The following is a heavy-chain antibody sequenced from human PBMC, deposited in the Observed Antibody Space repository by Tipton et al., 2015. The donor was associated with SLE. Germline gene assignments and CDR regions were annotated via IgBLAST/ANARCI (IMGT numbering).Heavy chain of an antibody. Sequence: TLSLTCTVSGGSISSSSYYWGWIRQPPGKGLEWIGSIYYSGSTYYNPPLKSRVTISVDTSKNQFSLKLSSVTAADTAVYYCARGGGLIAARQGNYFDYWGQGTLVTVSS. CDR1: GGSISSSSYY. V-gene: IGHV4-39*07. J-gene: IGHJ4*02. CDR3: ARGGGLIAARQGNYFDY. CDR2: IYYSGST. D-gene: IGHD6-6*01.